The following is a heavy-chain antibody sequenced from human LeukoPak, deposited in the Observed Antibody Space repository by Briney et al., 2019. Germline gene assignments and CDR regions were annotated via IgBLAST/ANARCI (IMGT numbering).Heavy chain of an antibody. Sequence: GGSPRLSCAASGFTFSSYAMSWVRQAPGKGLEWVSAISGSGGSTYYADSVKGRFTISRDNSKNTLYLQMNSLRAEDTAVYYCAKGVGLYYYYGMDVWGQGTTVTVSS. J-gene: IGHJ6*02. V-gene: IGHV3-23*01. CDR3: AKGVGLYYYYGMDV. CDR1: GFTFSSYA. CDR2: ISGSGGST.